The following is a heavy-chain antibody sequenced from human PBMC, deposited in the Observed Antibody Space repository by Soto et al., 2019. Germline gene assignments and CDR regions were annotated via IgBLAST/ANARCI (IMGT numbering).Heavy chain of an antibody. CDR2: IIPTFSTP. J-gene: IGHJ5*02. CDR1: GGTFGSYA. CDR3: ARPIQYYFDTSAQSAWFDP. V-gene: IGHV1-69*12. Sequence: QVQLVQSGAEVKKPGSSVKVSCKTSGGTFGSYAISWVRPAPGHGLEWMGGIIPTFSTPNYAQKFQSRVTITADESASTAYMELSSLRSEDTAVYYCARPIQYYFDTSAQSAWFDPWGQGTLVTVSS. D-gene: IGHD3-22*01.